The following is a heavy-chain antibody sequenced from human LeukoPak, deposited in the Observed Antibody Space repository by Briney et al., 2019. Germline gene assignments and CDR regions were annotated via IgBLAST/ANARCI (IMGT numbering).Heavy chain of an antibody. V-gene: IGHV3-11*05. CDR2: ISSSSSYT. CDR3: ARAMSYGDYVGLAY. CDR1: GFTFSDYY. J-gene: IGHJ4*02. D-gene: IGHD4-17*01. Sequence: SGGSLRLSCAASGFTFSDYYMSWIRQAPGKGLEWVSYISSSSSYTNYADSVKGRFTISRDNAKNSLYLQVNSLRAEDTAVYYCARAMSYGDYVGLAYWGQGTLVTVSS.